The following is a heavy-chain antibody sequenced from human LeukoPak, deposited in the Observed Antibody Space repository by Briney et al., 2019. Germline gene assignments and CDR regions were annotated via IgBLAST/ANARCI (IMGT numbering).Heavy chain of an antibody. D-gene: IGHD2-2*01. CDR1: GFTFSSYS. CDR3: AKDNVPAATRHYYYYYYMDV. J-gene: IGHJ6*03. CDR2: ISSSSSYI. V-gene: IGHV3-21*01. Sequence: PGGSLRLSCAASGFTFSSYSMNWVRQAPGKGLEWVSSISSSSSYIYYADSVKGRFTISRDNSKNTLYLQMNSLRAEDTAVYYCAKDNVPAATRHYYYYYYMDVWGKGTTVTVSS.